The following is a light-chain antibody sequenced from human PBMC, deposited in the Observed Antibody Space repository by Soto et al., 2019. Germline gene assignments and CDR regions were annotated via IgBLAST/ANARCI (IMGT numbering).Light chain of an antibody. V-gene: IGLV2-14*01. CDR3: SSYANSYTVI. Sequence: QSALTQPASVSGSPGQSITISCTGTSSDVGTYNFVSWYRQHPVKAPILIIFDVSSRPSGISNRFSGSKSGNTASLTISGVQAEDEADYYCSSYANSYTVIFGGGTKLTVL. J-gene: IGLJ2*01. CDR1: SSDVGTYNF. CDR2: DVS.